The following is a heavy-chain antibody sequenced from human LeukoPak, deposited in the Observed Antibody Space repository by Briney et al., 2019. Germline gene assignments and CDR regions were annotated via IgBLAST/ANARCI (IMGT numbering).Heavy chain of an antibody. CDR3: ARWGRDIVVVPAASSAFYYHYYMDG. Sequence: PGGSLRLSCAASGFTFSSYWMSWVRQAPGKGLEWVANIKQDGSEKYYVDSVKGRFTISRDNAKKLLYLQMNSMRAEDTAVYYCARWGRDIVVVPAASSAFYYHYYMDGWGKGTTVTISS. D-gene: IGHD2-2*01. CDR1: GFTFSSYW. V-gene: IGHV3-7*01. CDR2: IKQDGSEK. J-gene: IGHJ6*03.